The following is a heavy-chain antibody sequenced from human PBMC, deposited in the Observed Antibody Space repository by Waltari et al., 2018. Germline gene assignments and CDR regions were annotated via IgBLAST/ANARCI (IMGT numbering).Heavy chain of an antibody. CDR3: ARVNSNYVNWFDP. CDR2: INWDGSST. J-gene: IGHJ5*02. D-gene: IGHD4-4*01. Sequence: EELLVESGGGVVLPGGSLRLSCAASGFLFDLHAMAWVRQAPGKGLEWVSGINWDGSSTGYADSVKGRFTISRDNAKNSLHLHVNSLTAEDTAFYYCARVNSNYVNWFDPWGQGTLVIVSS. V-gene: IGHV3-20*04. CDR1: GFLFDLHA.